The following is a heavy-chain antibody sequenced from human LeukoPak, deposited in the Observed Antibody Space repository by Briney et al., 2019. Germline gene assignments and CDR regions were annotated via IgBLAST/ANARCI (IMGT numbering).Heavy chain of an antibody. Sequence: ASVKVSCKASGYTFRSYGFSWVRQAPGQGLEWMGWISPYNGNTNYAQGFQGRVTMTTDTSTSAAYMELRSLRFDDTAVYYCARVGGYFDYWGRGTLVTVSS. J-gene: IGHJ4*02. CDR1: GYTFRSYG. V-gene: IGHV1-18*01. CDR2: ISPYNGNT. CDR3: ARVGGYFDY.